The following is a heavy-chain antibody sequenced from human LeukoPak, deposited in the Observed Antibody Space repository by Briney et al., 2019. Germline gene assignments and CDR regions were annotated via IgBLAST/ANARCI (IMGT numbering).Heavy chain of an antibody. CDR3: ARSRSGSSIYFDY. J-gene: IGHJ4*02. D-gene: IGHD3-3*01. CDR1: GFTFSSYA. CDR2: ISSSGSTI. Sequence: PGGSLRLSCAASGFTFSSYAMSWVRQAPGKGLEWVSYISSSGSTIYYADSVKGRFTISRDNAKNSLYLQMNSLRAEDTAVYYCARSRSGSSIYFDYWGQGTLVTVSS. V-gene: IGHV3-48*04.